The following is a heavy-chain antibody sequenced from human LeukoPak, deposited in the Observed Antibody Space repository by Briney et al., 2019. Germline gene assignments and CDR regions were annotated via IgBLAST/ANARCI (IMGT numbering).Heavy chain of an antibody. CDR1: GGSISSYY. Sequence: PSETLSLTCTVSGGSISSYYWSWIRQPPGKGLEWIGYIYYSGSTNYNPSLKSRVTISVDTSKNQFSLKLSSVTAADTAVYYCARAGDSSGYYLYRDYYYYMDVWGKGTTVTASS. D-gene: IGHD3-22*01. V-gene: IGHV4-59*01. CDR3: ARAGDSSGYYLYRDYYYYMDV. CDR2: IYYSGST. J-gene: IGHJ6*03.